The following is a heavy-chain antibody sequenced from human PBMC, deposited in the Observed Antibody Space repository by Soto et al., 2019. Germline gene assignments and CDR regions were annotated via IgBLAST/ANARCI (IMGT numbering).Heavy chain of an antibody. CDR2: IYYSGST. CDR3: ARRRXFNCGGDCYNYFDY. D-gene: IGHD2-21*02. V-gene: IGHV4-39*01. J-gene: IGHJ4*02. CDR1: GGSISSSSYY. Sequence: ETLSLTCTVSGGSISSSSYYWGWIRQPPGKGLEWIGSIYYSGSTYYNPSLKSRVTISVDTSKNQFSLKLSSVTAADTAVYYXARRRXFNCGGDCYNYFDYWGQGTLVTVSS.